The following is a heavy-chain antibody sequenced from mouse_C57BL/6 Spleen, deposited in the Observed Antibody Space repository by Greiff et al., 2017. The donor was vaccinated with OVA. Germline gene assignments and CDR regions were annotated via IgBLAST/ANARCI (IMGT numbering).Heavy chain of an antibody. CDR1: GYTFTSYW. V-gene: IGHV1-69*01. CDR2: IDPSDSYT. Sequence: QVQLQQPGAELVTPGASVKLSCKASGYTFTSYWMHWVKQRPGQGLEWIGEIDPSDSYTNYNQKFKGKSTLTVDKSSSTAYMQLSSLTSEDAAVXYCARYYYGSSLDCWGHGTTLTVSS. J-gene: IGHJ2*01. CDR3: ARYYYGSSLDC. D-gene: IGHD1-1*01.